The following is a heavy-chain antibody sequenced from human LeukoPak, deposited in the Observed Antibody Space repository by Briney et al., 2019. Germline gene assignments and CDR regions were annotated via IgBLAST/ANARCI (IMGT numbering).Heavy chain of an antibody. CDR3: TTTLFDYGDYFDY. CDR1: GFTFKNAW. J-gene: IGHJ4*02. CDR2: IKSKAHGGTT. D-gene: IGHD4-17*01. Sequence: GGSLRLSCAASGFTFKNAWMSWVRQAPGKGLEWVARIKSKAHGGTTDYAAPVKDRFTISRDESKNTLYLQMNSLKTEDTAVYYCTTTLFDYGDYFDYWGQGTLVTVSS. V-gene: IGHV3-15*01.